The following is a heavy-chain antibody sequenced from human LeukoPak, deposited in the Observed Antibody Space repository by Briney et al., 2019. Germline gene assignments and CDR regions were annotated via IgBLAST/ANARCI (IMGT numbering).Heavy chain of an antibody. D-gene: IGHD3-16*01. CDR1: GYSFTSHY. CDR2: INPRGTTT. V-gene: IGHV1-46*01. Sequence: GASVKVSCKASGYSFTSHYMHWVRQAPGQGLEWMGLINPRGTTTRYAESFQGRLTFTRDLATSTDYMELSSLRSDDTAVYFCARDTSEGDYAWWFDPWGQGTLVTVSS. CDR3: ARDTSEGDYAWWFDP. J-gene: IGHJ5*02.